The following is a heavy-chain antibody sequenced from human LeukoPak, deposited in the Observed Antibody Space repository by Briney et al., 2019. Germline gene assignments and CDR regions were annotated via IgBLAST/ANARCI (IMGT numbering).Heavy chain of an antibody. CDR2: ISSSGSRT. J-gene: IGHJ4*02. D-gene: IGHD3-22*01. V-gene: IGHV3-23*01. CDR1: GFTFSDYA. CDR3: ARDLNYYDSSGYHKSFDY. Sequence: GGSLRLSCAASGFTFSDYAMSWVRQTPGKGLEWVSLISSSGSRTYYVDSVKGRFTISRDNSKNTLYLQMGTLRAEDTAVYYCARDLNYYDSSGYHKSFDYWGQGTLVTVSS.